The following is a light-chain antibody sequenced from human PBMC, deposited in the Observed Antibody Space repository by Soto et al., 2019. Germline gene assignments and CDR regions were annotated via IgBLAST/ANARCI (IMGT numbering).Light chain of an antibody. CDR3: QSLGTGIQV. V-gene: IGLV4-69*01. Sequence: QSVLTQSPSASDSLGASVKLTCTLSSGYSTYAIAWHQQQSGKGPRFLMKINYDGTHSKGDGFYDRFSGSSSGAERHLTIYSLQSEDEDDYYCQSLGTGIQVFGGGTKLTVL. CDR2: INYDGTH. CDR1: SGYSTYA. J-gene: IGLJ3*02.